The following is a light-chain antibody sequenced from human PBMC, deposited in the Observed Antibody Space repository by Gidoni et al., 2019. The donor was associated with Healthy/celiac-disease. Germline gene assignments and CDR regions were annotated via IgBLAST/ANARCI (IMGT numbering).Light chain of an antibody. CDR3: QQYCRNPAVT. V-gene: IGKV1-8*01. CDR2: AAS. J-gene: IGKJ1*01. Sequence: AIRMTQSPSSLSASTGDRVTITCRASQGISSYLAWYQQKPGKAPKLLIYAASTLQSGVPSRFSGSGSGTNYTLTISCRQSEDFATYYCQQYCRNPAVTFGQGTKVEIK. CDR1: QGISSY.